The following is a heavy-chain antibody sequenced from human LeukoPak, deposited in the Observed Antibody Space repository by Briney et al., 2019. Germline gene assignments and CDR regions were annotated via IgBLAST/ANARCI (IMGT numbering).Heavy chain of an antibody. CDR1: GFSVSNNY. J-gene: IGHJ1*01. Sequence: GGSLRLSCAASGFSVSNNYMSWVRQAPGKGQEWVSVIYSGGSTFYADSVKGRFTISRDNSKNTLYLQMKSLRAEDTAVYYCASDSYSPEYFQHWGQGTLVTVSS. CDR3: ASDSYSPEYFQH. D-gene: IGHD2-15*01. CDR2: IYSGGST. V-gene: IGHV3-66*01.